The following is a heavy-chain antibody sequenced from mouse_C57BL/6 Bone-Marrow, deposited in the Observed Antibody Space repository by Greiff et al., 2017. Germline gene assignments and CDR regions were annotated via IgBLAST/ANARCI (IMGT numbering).Heavy chain of an antibody. CDR1: GYTFTSYW. CDR3: ARGYYSNY. Sequence: VKLQQPGAELVMPGASVKLSCKASGYTFTSYWMHWVKQRPGQGLEWIGEIDPSDSYTNYNQKFKGKSTLTVDKSSSTAYMQLSSLTSEDSAVYYCARGYYSNYWGQGTTLTVSS. J-gene: IGHJ2*01. V-gene: IGHV1-69*01. D-gene: IGHD2-5*01. CDR2: IDPSDSYT.